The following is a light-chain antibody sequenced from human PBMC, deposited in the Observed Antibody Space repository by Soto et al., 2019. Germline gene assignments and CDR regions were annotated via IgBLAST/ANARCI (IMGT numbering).Light chain of an antibody. Sequence: NFMLTQPHSVSASRGKTVTITCTRSSGSIGSNHVQWYQQRPGSSPTTVIYEDYQRPSGVPDRFSAFIDSSSNSASLTISGLQAEDEADYYCQSYDSRSIWVFGGGTKVTVL. CDR3: QSYDSRSIWV. V-gene: IGLV6-57*01. CDR2: EDY. J-gene: IGLJ3*02. CDR1: SGSIGSNH.